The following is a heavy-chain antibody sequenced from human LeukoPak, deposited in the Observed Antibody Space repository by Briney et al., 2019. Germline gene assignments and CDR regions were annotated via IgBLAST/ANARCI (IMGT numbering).Heavy chain of an antibody. D-gene: IGHD4-23*01. CDR2: IRDSGETT. CDR3: AKGVAYGGNSQPFDY. Sequence: GGSLRLSCAASGFTFGRYAMAWVRRPPGKGLEWVSSIRDSGETTYYADSVKGRFTISRDNSENTLYLLMNSLRAEDTALYHCAKGVAYGGNSQPFDYWGLGTLVTVSS. V-gene: IGHV3-23*01. CDR1: GFTFGRYA. J-gene: IGHJ4*02.